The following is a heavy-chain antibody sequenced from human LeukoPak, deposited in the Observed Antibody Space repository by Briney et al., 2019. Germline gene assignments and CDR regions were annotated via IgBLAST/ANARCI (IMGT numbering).Heavy chain of an antibody. D-gene: IGHD3-22*01. CDR3: ARDRWGYYDSSGAIPFDY. CDR1: GFNFDDYA. Sequence: PGGSLRLSCAASGFNFDDYAMHWVRHAPGKGLECVSLISWDGGSTYYADSVKGRFTISRDNSKNSLYLQMNSLRAEDTAVYYCARDRWGYYDSSGAIPFDYWGQGTLVTVSS. CDR2: ISWDGGST. V-gene: IGHV3-43D*03. J-gene: IGHJ4*02.